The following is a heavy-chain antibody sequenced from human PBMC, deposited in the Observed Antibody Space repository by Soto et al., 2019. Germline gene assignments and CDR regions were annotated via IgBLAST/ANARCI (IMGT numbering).Heavy chain of an antibody. V-gene: IGHV4-59*01. CDR1: GGSISGYY. CDR2: IYYSGST. Sequence: SETLSLTCTVSGGSISGYYGSWIRQPPGKGLEWIGYIYYSGSTNYNPSLKSRVTISVDTSKNQFSLKLSSVTAADTAVYYCARDYYGLDVLGKGSTVTVSS. CDR3: ARDYYGLDV. J-gene: IGHJ6*04.